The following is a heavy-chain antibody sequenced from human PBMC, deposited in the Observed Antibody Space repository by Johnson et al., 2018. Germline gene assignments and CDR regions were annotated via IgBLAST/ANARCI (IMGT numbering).Heavy chain of an antibody. CDR2: INPSGGST. Sequence: QVQLVQSGAEVKKPGASVKVSCKASGYTFTSYYMHWVRQAPGQGLEWMGIINPSGGSTSYAQKFQGRVTMTRDTSTSTVYMELSSLRSEDTAVYYCARGVVVTLYYYYGMDVWGQGTTVTVSS. J-gene: IGHJ6*02. CDR3: ARGVVVTLYYYYGMDV. CDR1: GYTFTSYY. D-gene: IGHD3-22*01. V-gene: IGHV1-46*01.